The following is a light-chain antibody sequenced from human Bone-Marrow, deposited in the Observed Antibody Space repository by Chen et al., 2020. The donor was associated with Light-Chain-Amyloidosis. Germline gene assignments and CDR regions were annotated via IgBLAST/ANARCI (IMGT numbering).Light chain of an antibody. CDR2: QVS. J-gene: IGKJ3*01. Sequence: DVVMTQSPLSLPVTLGQPASISCRSSQSLVHSNGNTYLNWFQQRPGQSPRRLIYQVSNRDSGVPDRFSGSGSGTDFTLKISKGEAEDVGVYYCMQGTHWPPFTFGPGTKVDIK. V-gene: IGKV2-30*02. CDR1: QSLVHSNGNTY. CDR3: MQGTHWPPFT.